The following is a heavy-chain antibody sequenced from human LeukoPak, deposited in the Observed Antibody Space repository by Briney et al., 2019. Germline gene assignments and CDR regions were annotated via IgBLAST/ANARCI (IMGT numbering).Heavy chain of an antibody. CDR3: VRGHLWLEN. Sequence: TGGSLRLSCAASGFTFSSSAMTWVRQAPGKGLEWVATINQDGSEKYYVDSVKGRFIISRDNAKNSLYLQMDSLRADETAVFSCVRGHLWLENWGQGTLVTVSS. V-gene: IGHV3-7*03. J-gene: IGHJ4*02. CDR1: GFTFSSSA. CDR2: INQDGSEK. D-gene: IGHD3-3*02.